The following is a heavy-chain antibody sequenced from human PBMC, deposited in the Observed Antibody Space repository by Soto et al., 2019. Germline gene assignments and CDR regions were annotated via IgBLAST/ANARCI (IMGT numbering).Heavy chain of an antibody. CDR1: GYTLTSYD. V-gene: IGHV1-46*03. CDR3: ARDPVRIAVAGIPRYYFDY. Sequence: GASVKVSCKASGYTLTSYDINWVRQATGQGLEWMGWMNPSGGSTSYAQKFQGRVTMTRDTSTSTVYMELSSLRSEDTAVYYCARDPVRIAVAGIPRYYFDYWGQGTLVTVSS. J-gene: IGHJ4*02. D-gene: IGHD6-19*01. CDR2: MNPSGGST.